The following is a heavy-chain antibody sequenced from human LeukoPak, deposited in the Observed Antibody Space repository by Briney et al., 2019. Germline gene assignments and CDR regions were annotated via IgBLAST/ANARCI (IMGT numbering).Heavy chain of an antibody. Sequence: GGSLRLSCLASGFTFSSYAMGWVRQAPGKGLEWLSAIGATGATTYYADSVKGRFTISRDNSKNTLYLQMNSLRAEDTAVYYCARETMMAFDYWGQGTLVTVSS. D-gene: IGHD3-22*01. J-gene: IGHJ4*02. CDR3: ARETMMAFDY. V-gene: IGHV3-23*01. CDR1: GFTFSSYA. CDR2: IGATGATT.